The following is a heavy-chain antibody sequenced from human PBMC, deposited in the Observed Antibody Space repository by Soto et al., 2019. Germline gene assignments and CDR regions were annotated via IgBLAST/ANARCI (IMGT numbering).Heavy chain of an antibody. Sequence: GESLKISCKGCGYSFTSYWIGWVRQMPGKGLEWMGIIYPGDSDTRYSPSFQGQVTISADKSISTAYLQWSSLKASDTAMYYCARIPHDLWFGTPFDIWGQGTMVTVSS. J-gene: IGHJ3*02. D-gene: IGHD3-10*01. CDR3: ARIPHDLWFGTPFDI. V-gene: IGHV5-51*01. CDR2: IYPGDSDT. CDR1: GYSFTSYW.